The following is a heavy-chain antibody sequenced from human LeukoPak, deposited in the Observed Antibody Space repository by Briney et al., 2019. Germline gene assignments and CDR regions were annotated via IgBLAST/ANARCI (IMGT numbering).Heavy chain of an antibody. CDR3: ARGSYGEPDY. CDR2: ISSSSNHI. D-gene: IGHD4-17*01. CDR1: GFTFSSYI. V-gene: IGHV3-21*01. Sequence: NPGGSLRLSCAASGFTFSSYIMNWVRQAPGKGLEWVSSISSSSNHIYYADSIKGRFTISRDNAKNSLYLQMNSLRAEDTAVYYCARGSYGEPDYWGQGTLVTVSS. J-gene: IGHJ4*02.